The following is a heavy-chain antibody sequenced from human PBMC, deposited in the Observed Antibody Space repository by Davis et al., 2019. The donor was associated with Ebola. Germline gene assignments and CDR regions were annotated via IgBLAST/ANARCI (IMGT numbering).Heavy chain of an antibody. CDR3: ARLIRDDFWSGYYAY. Sequence: SVKVSCKASEATFSSYAISWVRQAPGKGLEWMGRIIPILGIANYAQKFQGRVTITADKSTNTAYMELSSLRSEDTAVYYCARLIRDDFWSGYYAYWGQGTLVTVSS. D-gene: IGHD3-3*01. V-gene: IGHV1-69*04. CDR1: EATFSSYA. CDR2: IIPILGIA. J-gene: IGHJ4*02.